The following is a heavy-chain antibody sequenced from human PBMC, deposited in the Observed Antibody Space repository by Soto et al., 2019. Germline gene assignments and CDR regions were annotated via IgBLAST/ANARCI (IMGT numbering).Heavy chain of an antibody. CDR1: GFTFSRYA. CDR3: ATQHFRGTTGKT. J-gene: IGHJ4*02. CDR2: ISGSGGNI. V-gene: IGHV3-23*01. D-gene: IGHD1-1*01. Sequence: PGGSLRLSCAASGFTFSRYAMGWVRQAPGKGLEWVSVISGSGGNIHYADSVKGRFTISRDNSKNTLYLQMNSLRVEDTAVYNCATQHFRGTTGKTWGQGTPVTVSS.